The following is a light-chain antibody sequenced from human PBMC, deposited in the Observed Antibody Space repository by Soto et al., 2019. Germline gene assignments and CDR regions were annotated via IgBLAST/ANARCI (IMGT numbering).Light chain of an antibody. CDR1: SSDVGGYNY. J-gene: IGLJ1*01. Sequence: QSVLTQLPSASGSPGQSVTISCTETSSDVGGYNYVSWYQQHPGKAPKLMIYEVSKRPSGVPDRFSGSKSGNTASLTVSGLQAEDEADYYCSSYAGSNNFGIFGTGTRSPS. V-gene: IGLV2-8*01. CDR3: SSYAGSNNFGI. CDR2: EVS.